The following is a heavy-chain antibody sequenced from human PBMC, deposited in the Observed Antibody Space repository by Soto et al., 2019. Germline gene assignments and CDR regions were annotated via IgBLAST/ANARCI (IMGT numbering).Heavy chain of an antibody. Sequence: QVQLVESGGGVVQPGRSLRLSCAASGFTFSSYGMHWVRQAPGKGLEWVAVIWYDGSNKYYADSVKGRFTISRDNSKNTLYVQMNSLRAEDTAVYYCARGPGYFDYWGQGTLVTVSS. CDR2: IWYDGSNK. J-gene: IGHJ4*02. V-gene: IGHV3-33*01. CDR1: GFTFSSYG. CDR3: ARGPGYFDY.